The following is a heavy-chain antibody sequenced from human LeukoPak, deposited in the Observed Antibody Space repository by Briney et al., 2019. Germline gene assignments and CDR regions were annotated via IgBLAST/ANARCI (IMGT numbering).Heavy chain of an antibody. CDR1: GESFSGYY. V-gene: IGHV4-34*01. J-gene: IGHJ5*02. Sequence: PSETLSLTCAVYGESFSGYYWSWIRQPPGKGLEWIGEINHSGSTNYNPSLKSRVTISVDTSKNQFSLKLSSVTAADTAVYYCARGPYCSGGSCYWFDRWGQGTLVTVSS. D-gene: IGHD2-15*01. CDR3: ARGPYCSGGSCYWFDR. CDR2: INHSGST.